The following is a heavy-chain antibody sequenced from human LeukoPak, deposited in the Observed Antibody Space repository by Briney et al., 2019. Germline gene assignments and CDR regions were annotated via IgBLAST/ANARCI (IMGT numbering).Heavy chain of an antibody. Sequence: ASVKVSCKASGYTFTGYYMHWVRQAPGQLLEWMGWINPNSGGTNYAQKFQGRVTMTRDTSISTAYMELSRLRSDDTAVYYCARVPKRYCSGGSCYFDYWGQGTLVTVSS. CDR2: INPNSGGT. CDR1: GYTFTGYY. J-gene: IGHJ4*02. V-gene: IGHV1-2*02. D-gene: IGHD2-15*01. CDR3: ARVPKRYCSGGSCYFDY.